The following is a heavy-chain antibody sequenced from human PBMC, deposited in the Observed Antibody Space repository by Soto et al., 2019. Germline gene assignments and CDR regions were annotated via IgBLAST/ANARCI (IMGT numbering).Heavy chain of an antibody. CDR1: GYTLTELS. V-gene: IGHV1-24*01. CDR2: FDPEDGET. D-gene: IGHD3-10*01. CDR3: ATVRDYDYYYGMDV. J-gene: IGHJ6*02. Sequence: GASLKGSCKVSGYTLTELSMHLVRQAPGKGLEWMGGFDPEDGETIYAQKFQGRVTMTEDTSTDTAYMELSSLRSEDTAVYYCATVRDYDYYYGMDVWGQGTTVTVSS.